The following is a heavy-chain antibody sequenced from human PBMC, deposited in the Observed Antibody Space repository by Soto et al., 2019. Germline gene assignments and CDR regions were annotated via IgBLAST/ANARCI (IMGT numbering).Heavy chain of an antibody. V-gene: IGHV3-23*01. D-gene: IGHD1-26*01. CDR2: ITGSGENT. CDR3: AKVSLGATTITDFYYYGMDV. CDR1: GFTFDNYA. J-gene: IGHJ6*02. Sequence: VGSLRLSCAASGFTFDNYAMNWVRQAPGKGLEWVSGITGSGENTYYADSVKGRFTISRDNSKNTLYVQLNSLRVEDTAIYYCAKVSLGATTITDFYYYGMDVWGQGTMVTVSS.